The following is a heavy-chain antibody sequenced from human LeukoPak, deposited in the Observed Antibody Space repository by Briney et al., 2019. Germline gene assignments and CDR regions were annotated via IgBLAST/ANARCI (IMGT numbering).Heavy chain of an antibody. J-gene: IGHJ6*02. CDR3: ARGPNHYDYYDLDV. CDR1: GFIFSDYY. CDR2: ISRSDGMV. V-gene: IGHV3-11*01. Sequence: PGGSLRLSCAASGFIFSDYYMSWTRQAPGKGLEWVAYISRSDGMVYCADSVKGRFTVSVENAKSSLFLQMNTLRAEDSAVYYCARGPNHYDYYDLDVWGQGTTVIVSS.